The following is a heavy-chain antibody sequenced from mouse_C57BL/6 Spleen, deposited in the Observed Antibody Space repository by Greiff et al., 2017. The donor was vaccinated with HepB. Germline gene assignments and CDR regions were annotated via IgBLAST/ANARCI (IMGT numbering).Heavy chain of an antibody. D-gene: IGHD2-4*01. J-gene: IGHJ4*01. CDR2: IHPNSGST. Sequence: VKLQQPGAELVKPGASVKLSCKASGYTFTSYWMHWVKQRPGQGLEWIGMIHPNSGSTNYNEKFKSKATLTVDKSSSTAYMQLSSLTSEDSAVYYCARRSTMITRAMDYWGQGTSVTVSS. CDR1: GYTFTSYW. V-gene: IGHV1-64*01. CDR3: ARRSTMITRAMDY.